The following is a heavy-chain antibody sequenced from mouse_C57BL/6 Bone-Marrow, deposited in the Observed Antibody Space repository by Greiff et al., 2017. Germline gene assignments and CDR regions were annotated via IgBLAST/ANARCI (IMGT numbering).Heavy chain of an antibody. J-gene: IGHJ3*01. CDR2: IYPGNGDT. Sequence: QVQLQQSGAELVRPGASVKMSCKASGYTFTSYNMHWVKQTPRQGLEWIGAIYPGNGDTSYNQKFKGKATLTVDKSSSTAYMQLSSLTSEDSAVYFCARSHSLCDGYYAWFAYWGQGTLVTVSA. CDR3: ARSHSLCDGYYAWFAY. D-gene: IGHD2-3*01. V-gene: IGHV1-12*01. CDR1: GYTFTSYN.